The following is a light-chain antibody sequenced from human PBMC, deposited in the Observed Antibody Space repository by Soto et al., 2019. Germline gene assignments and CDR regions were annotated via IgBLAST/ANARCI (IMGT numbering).Light chain of an antibody. CDR2: DVS. CDR3: SSYTAISTVV. Sequence: HSALTQPASVSGSPGQSITISCTGTSSDVGAYNYVSWYQHYPGKAPKLMIYDVSNRPSGVSNRFSGSKSGNTASLTISGLQAEDEADYYCSSYTAISTVVFGGGTKLTVL. V-gene: IGLV2-14*03. CDR1: SSDVGAYNY. J-gene: IGLJ2*01.